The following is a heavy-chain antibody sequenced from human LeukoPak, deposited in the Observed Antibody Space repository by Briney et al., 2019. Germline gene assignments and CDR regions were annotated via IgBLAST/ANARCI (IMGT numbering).Heavy chain of an antibody. CDR2: IDSSSSTI. D-gene: IGHD6-13*01. V-gene: IGHV3-48*01. CDR1: GFDFSTYS. Sequence: PGGSLRLSCAASGFDFSTYSMHWVRQAPGRGLEWLSYIDSSSSTIYYADSVKGRFTISRDNAKNSLYLQMNSLRAEDTAVFYCARGGARSSSYYYYGMDVWGLGTTVTVSS. CDR3: ARGGARSSSYYYYGMDV. J-gene: IGHJ6*02.